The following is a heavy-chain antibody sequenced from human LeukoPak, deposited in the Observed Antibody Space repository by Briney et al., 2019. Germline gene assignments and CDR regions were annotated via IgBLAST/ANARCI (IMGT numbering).Heavy chain of an antibody. CDR1: GYTFTSYG. CDR3: ASTLDANIVAD. Sequence: VSVKVSCKASGYTFTSYGISWVRQAPGQGLEWMGWISAYNGNTNYAQKLQGRVTMTTDTSTSTAYMELRSLRSDDTAVYYCASTLDANIVADWGQGTLVTVSS. D-gene: IGHD2-21*01. CDR2: ISAYNGNT. V-gene: IGHV1-18*01. J-gene: IGHJ4*02.